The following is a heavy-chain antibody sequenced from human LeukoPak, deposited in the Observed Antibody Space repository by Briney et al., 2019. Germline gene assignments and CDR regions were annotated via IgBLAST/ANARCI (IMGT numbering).Heavy chain of an antibody. Sequence: SETLSLTCTVSGDSISHYYWSRLRQPPGKGLEWIGYVYNSESTNYNASLKSRVTISLDTSKNQFSLNLNSVTAADTAVYYCTRGRTKNDYWGQGTLVTVSS. CDR3: TRGRTKNDY. CDR2: VYNSEST. J-gene: IGHJ4*02. CDR1: GDSISHYY. V-gene: IGHV4-59*01.